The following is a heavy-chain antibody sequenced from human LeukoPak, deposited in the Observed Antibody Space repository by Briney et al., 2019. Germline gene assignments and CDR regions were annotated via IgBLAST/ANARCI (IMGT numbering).Heavy chain of an antibody. Sequence: SETLSLTCTVSGGSISTYYWSWIRQPAGKGLEWIGRIYSSGSTDYNPSLKSRVTMSIDTSKNQFSLKLSSVTAADTAVYYCARGAGYCSGGSCPRYNWFDPWGRGTLVTVSS. V-gene: IGHV4-4*07. CDR2: IYSSGST. CDR3: ARGAGYCSGGSCPRYNWFDP. CDR1: GGSISTYY. J-gene: IGHJ5*02. D-gene: IGHD2-15*01.